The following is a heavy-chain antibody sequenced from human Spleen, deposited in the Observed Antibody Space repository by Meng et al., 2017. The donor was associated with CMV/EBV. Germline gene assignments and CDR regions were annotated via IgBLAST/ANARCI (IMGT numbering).Heavy chain of an antibody. CDR1: GLNFGSYS. V-gene: IGHV3-21*01. CDR2: VSGSSSNI. J-gene: IGHJ4*02. D-gene: IGHD1-26*01. CDR3: ARDSSGDYYFDY. Sequence: GESLKISCAASGLNFGSYSMNWVRQVPGRGLEWVSHVSGSSSNIYYGDSVKGRFTISRDNGKNTLYLQMNSLRAEDTAVYYCARDSSGDYYFDYWGQGTLVTVSS.